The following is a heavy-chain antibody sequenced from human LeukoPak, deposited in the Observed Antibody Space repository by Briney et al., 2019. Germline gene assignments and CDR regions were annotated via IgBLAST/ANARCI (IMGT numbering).Heavy chain of an antibody. J-gene: IGHJ6*02. CDR2: IIPILGIA. Sequence: SVKVSCKSSGGTFSSYAISWVRQAPGQGLAWMGRIIPILGIANYAQQFQGRVTITADKSTSTAYMELSSLRSEDTAVYYCASRGRGAYCGGDCYSNGMDVWGQGTTVTVSS. D-gene: IGHD2-21*02. V-gene: IGHV1-69*04. CDR1: GGTFSSYA. CDR3: ASRGRGAYCGGDCYSNGMDV.